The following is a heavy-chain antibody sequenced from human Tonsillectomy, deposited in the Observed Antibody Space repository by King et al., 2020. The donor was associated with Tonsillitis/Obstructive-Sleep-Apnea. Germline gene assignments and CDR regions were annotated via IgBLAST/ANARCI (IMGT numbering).Heavy chain of an antibody. CDR3: AGDDFYGSGSYRYYDGLDV. J-gene: IGHJ6*02. D-gene: IGHD3-10*01. V-gene: IGHV3-33*01. CDR2: IWYDRSNT. CDR1: GFNFSTYG. Sequence: VQLVESGGGVVQPGRSLRLSCAASGFNFSTYGMHWVRQAPGKGLEWVAAIWYDRSNTYYADSLKGRFTISRDNSKNTLYLQVNSLRAEDTALYFCAGDDFYGSGSYRYYDGLDVWGQGTTVTVSS.